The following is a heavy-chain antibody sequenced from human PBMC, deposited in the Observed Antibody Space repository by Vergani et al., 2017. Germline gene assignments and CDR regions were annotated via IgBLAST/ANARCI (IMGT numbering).Heavy chain of an antibody. CDR1: GFTFSTYG. V-gene: IGHV3-30*02. Sequence: VQLVESGGGLVQPGGSLRLSCAASGFTFSTYGMHWVRQAPGKGLEWVTFIRYDGNNKYYADSVKGRFTISRDNSKNTLYLQMNSLRAEDTAVYYCAKDRSGSYDYFDYWGQGTLVTVSS. J-gene: IGHJ4*02. CDR3: AKDRSGSYDYFDY. CDR2: IRYDGNNK. D-gene: IGHD1-26*01.